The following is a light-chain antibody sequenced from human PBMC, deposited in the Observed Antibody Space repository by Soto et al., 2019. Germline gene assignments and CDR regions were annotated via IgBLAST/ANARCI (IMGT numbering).Light chain of an antibody. CDR2: SAS. J-gene: IGKJ1*01. V-gene: IGKV3-15*01. CDR3: QQYNSWPPWT. CDR1: QSVNIK. Sequence: DIVMTQSPATLSVSPGERVILSCRASQSVNIKLAWYQQKPGQAPRLLIYSASARATGIPARFSGSGSGTEFTLTISSLQSEDSAVYFCQQYNSWPPWTFGQGTKVEFK.